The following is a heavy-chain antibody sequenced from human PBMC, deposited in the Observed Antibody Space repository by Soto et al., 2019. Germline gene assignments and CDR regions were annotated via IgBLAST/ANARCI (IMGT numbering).Heavy chain of an antibody. V-gene: IGHV2-5*01. CDR2: IYWNDEK. CDR3: AHRTTVTSGIN. CDR1: GFPLTPVGVG. Sequence: QIPLKDSVLTLVKPTQTPTLPCTFLGFPLTPVGVGVDWIRQPPGKALEWLGLIYWNDEKRYRPSLQSRLTITKDTSRNQVVLTMTNMDPVDTATYYCAHRTTVTSGINWGQGTLVTVSS. D-gene: IGHD4-4*01. J-gene: IGHJ4*02.